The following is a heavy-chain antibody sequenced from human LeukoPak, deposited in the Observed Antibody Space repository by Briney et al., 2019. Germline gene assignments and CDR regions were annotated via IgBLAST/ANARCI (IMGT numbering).Heavy chain of an antibody. CDR1: GFTFSDYY. J-gene: IGHJ6*02. CDR3: ARDLQKWAVPAAFYGMDV. CDR2: ISSSGSTI. V-gene: IGHV3-11*01. D-gene: IGHD2-2*01. Sequence: GGSLRLSCAASGFTFSDYYMSWIRQAPGKGLEWVSYISSSGSTIYYADSVKGRFTISRDNAKNSLYLQMNSLRAEDTAVYYCARDLQKWAVPAAFYGMDVWGQGTTVTVSS.